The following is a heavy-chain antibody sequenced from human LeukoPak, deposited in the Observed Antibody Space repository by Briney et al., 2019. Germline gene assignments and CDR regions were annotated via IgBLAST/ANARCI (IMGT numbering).Heavy chain of an antibody. Sequence: GASVKASCKASGGTFSSYATSWVRQAPGQGLEWMGRIIPILGIANYAQKFQGRVTITADKSTSTAYMELSSLRSEDTAVYYCATVDTAIYGMDVWGQGTTVTVSS. CDR1: GGTFSSYA. V-gene: IGHV1-69*04. CDR2: IIPILGIA. D-gene: IGHD5-18*01. J-gene: IGHJ6*02. CDR3: ATVDTAIYGMDV.